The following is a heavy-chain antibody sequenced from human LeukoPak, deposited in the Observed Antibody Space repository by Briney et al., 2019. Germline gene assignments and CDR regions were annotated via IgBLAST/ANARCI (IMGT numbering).Heavy chain of an antibody. D-gene: IGHD3-22*01. J-gene: IGHJ4*02. CDR1: GFTFSSYA. V-gene: IGHV3-23*01. Sequence: GGSLRLSCAASGFTFSSYAMSWVRQAPRKGLEWVSAISGSGGSTYYADSVKGRFTISRDNSKNTLYLQMNSLRAEDTAVYYCAKDTSPTYYYDSSGSDYWGQGTLVTVSS. CDR2: ISGSGGST. CDR3: AKDTSPTYYYDSSGSDY.